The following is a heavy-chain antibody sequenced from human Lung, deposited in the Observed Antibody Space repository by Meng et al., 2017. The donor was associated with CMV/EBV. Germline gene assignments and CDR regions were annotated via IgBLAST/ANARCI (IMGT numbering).Heavy chain of an antibody. CDR2: IYYSGST. D-gene: IGHD2-15*01. Sequence: SETLSLXXTVSGGPISGYYWSWVRQPPGSGLEWIAYIYYSGSTTYNPSLKSRVTVSLDLSKNQFSLKLNSVTAADTAVYYCARGGSVGYCRDSACWGYLDDWGQGEXVTGAS. CDR3: ARGGSVGYCRDSACWGYLDD. CDR1: GGPISGYY. J-gene: IGHJ4*02. V-gene: IGHV4-59*12.